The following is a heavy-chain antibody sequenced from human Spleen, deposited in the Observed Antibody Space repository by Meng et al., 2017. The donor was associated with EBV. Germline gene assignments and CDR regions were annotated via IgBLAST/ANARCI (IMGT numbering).Heavy chain of an antibody. D-gene: IGHD3-16*02. CDR3: ARGPDYVWGSYRYGYYFDY. Sequence: QVQLVQSGAEVKKXXXXXKXXCXXSGGTFSSYAISWVRQAPGQGLEWMGGIIPIFGTANYAQKFQGRVTITADESTSTAYMELSRLRSDDTAVYYCARGPDYVWGSYRYGYYFDYWGQGTLVTVSS. CDR2: IIPIFGTA. J-gene: IGHJ4*02. V-gene: IGHV1-69*01. CDR1: GGTFSSYA.